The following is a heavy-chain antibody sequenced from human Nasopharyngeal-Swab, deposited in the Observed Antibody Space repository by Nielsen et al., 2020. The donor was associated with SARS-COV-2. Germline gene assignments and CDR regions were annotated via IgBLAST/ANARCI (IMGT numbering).Heavy chain of an antibody. J-gene: IGHJ6*02. Sequence: WIRQPPGKGLEWVAVISYDGSNKYYADSVKGRFTISRDNSKNTLYLQMNSLRAKDTAVYYCAKLIEEGSGSYYALYYYYGMDVWGQGTTVTVSS. V-gene: IGHV3-30*18. CDR2: ISYDGSNK. D-gene: IGHD3-10*01. CDR3: AKLIEEGSGSYYALYYYYGMDV.